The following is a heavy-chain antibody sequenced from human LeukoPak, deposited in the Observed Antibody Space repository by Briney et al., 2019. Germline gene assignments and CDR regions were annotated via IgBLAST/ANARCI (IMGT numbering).Heavy chain of an antibody. V-gene: IGHV4-39*07. CDR1: GGSISSSSYY. CDR2: VYYSGST. J-gene: IGHJ3*02. CDR3: ARESKVATKDDAFDI. Sequence: PSETLSLTCTVSGGSISSSSYYWGWIRQPPGKGLEWIGSVYYSGSTYYNPSLKSRVTISVDTSKNQISLKLSSVTAADTAVYYCARESKVATKDDAFDIWGQGTMVTVSS. D-gene: IGHD5-12*01.